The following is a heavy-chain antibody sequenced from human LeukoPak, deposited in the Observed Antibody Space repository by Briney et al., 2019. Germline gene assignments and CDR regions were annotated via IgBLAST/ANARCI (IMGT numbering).Heavy chain of an antibody. CDR2: LTGSGSRT. Sequence: GGSLRLSCAASGGPLSSLAMSWVRQAPGKGLEWVSGLTGSGSRTYYADSVKGRFTISRDNSKNTLFLQMHSLRAEDTAMYYCAITLAGVLESFDSWGQGTLVTVSS. CDR3: AITLAGVLESFDS. CDR1: GGPLSSLA. J-gene: IGHJ4*02. V-gene: IGHV3-23*01. D-gene: IGHD3-3*01.